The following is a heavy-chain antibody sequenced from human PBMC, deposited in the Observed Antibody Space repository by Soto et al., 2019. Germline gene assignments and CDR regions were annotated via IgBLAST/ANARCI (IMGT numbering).Heavy chain of an antibody. CDR3: ARGQPNWAYYYYYYGMDV. J-gene: IGHJ6*02. CDR1: GGTFSSYA. D-gene: IGHD7-27*01. Sequence: GASVKVSCKASGGTFSSYAISWVRQAPGQGLEWMGGIIPIFGTANYAQKFQGRVTITADESTSTAYMELSSLRSEDTAVYYCARGQPNWAYYYYYYGMDVWGQGTTVTVSS. V-gene: IGHV1-69*13. CDR2: IIPIFGTA.